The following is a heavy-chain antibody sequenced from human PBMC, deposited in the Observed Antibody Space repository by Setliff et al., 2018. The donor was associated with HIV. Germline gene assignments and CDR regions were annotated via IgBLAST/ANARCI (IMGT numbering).Heavy chain of an antibody. Sequence: PSETLSLTCSVSGGSVNSYHWSWIRQPPGKGLEWIGYIYKSGITYYNPSLKSRVTISVETSKNQFSLNLTSVTAADTAVYYCARAMGANWSYYYYMDVWGKGTTVTVSS. D-gene: IGHD1-26*01. V-gene: IGHV4-4*08. CDR2: IYKSGIT. CDR1: GGSVNSYH. CDR3: ARAMGANWSYYYYMDV. J-gene: IGHJ6*03.